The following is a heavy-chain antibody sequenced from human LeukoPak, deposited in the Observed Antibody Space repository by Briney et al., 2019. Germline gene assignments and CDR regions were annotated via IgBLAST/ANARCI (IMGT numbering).Heavy chain of an antibody. CDR3: ARAKRGTPLPISYYYYAMDV. D-gene: IGHD1-1*01. CDR1: ALTLTTYA. CDR2: RRGRGTST. V-gene: IGHV3-23*01. Sequence: GRSLRLSCALSALTLTTYAMNWASQPPGKGLEGGTGRRGRGTSTHYADSVKERFTIPRDNSKKTLYRQMNSLRCEDPCVYFCARAKRGTPLPISYYYYAMDVWGQGTTVTVSS. J-gene: IGHJ6*02.